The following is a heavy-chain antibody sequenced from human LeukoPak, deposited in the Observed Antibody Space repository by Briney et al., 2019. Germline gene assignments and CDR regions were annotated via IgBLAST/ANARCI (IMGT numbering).Heavy chain of an antibody. CDR1: GFTFSTYW. V-gene: IGHV3-7*01. D-gene: IGHD2-15*01. CDR2: IQQDGSEK. CDR3: AREAGTPPVLNWFDP. J-gene: IGHJ5*02. Sequence: GGSLRLSCAASGFTFSTYWMSWVRQAPGKGLEWVANIQQDGSEKYYVDSVKGRFTISRDNAKNSLYLQMNSLRAEDTAVYYCAREAGTPPVLNWFDPWGQGTLVTVSS.